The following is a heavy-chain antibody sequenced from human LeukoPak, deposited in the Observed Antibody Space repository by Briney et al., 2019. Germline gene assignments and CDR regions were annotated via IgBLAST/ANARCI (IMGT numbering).Heavy chain of an antibody. CDR2: ISWNSGSI. J-gene: IGHJ4*02. D-gene: IGHD6-13*01. CDR3: AKGTSSSSAPPFDY. V-gene: IGHV3-9*01. CDR1: GFTFDDYA. Sequence: GGSLRLSCAASGFTFDDYAMHWVRQAPGKGLEWVSGISWNSGSIGYADSVKGRFTISRDNSKNTLYLQMNSLRAEDTAVYYCAKGTSSSSAPPFDYWGQGILVIVSS.